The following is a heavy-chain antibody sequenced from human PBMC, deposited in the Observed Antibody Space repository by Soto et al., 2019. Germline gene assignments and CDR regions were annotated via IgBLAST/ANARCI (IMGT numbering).Heavy chain of an antibody. CDR2: IYYSGST. D-gene: IGHD5-18*01. V-gene: IGHV4-39*01. CDR3: ARLPFRGYSYGLSFDY. Sequence: PSETLSLTCTVSGGSISSSSYYWGWIRQPPGKGLEWIGSIYYSGSTYYNPSLKSRVTISVDTSKNQFSLKLSSVTAADTAVYYCARLPFRGYSYGLSFDYWGQGTLVTVSS. CDR1: GGSISSSSYY. J-gene: IGHJ4*02.